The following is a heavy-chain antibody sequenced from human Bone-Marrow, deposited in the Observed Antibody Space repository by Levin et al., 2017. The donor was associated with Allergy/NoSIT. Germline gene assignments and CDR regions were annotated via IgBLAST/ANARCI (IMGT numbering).Heavy chain of an antibody. CDR3: GRWVHHDGYFDY. CDR2: TYYRSRWYNEYN. J-gene: IGHJ4*02. CDR1: GDSVSTNSVA. Sequence: SQTLSLTCAISGDSVSTNSVAWNWIRQSPSSGLEWLGRTYYRSRWYNEYNDYAASVKGRISINPDTSKNQFSLHLNSVIPEDTAVYYCGRWVHHDGYFDYWGQGSLVTVSS. V-gene: IGHV6-1*01.